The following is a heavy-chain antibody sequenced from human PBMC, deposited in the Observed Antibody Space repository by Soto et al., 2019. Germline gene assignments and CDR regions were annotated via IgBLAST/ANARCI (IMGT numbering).Heavy chain of an antibody. CDR1: GYTFTGYY. CDR2: INPSGGST. J-gene: IGHJ4*02. D-gene: IGHD6-19*01. V-gene: IGHV1-46*01. CDR3: ARGGRIAVAGPPYFDY. Sequence: VASVKVSCKASGYTFTGYYMHWVRQAPGQGLEWMGIINPSGGSTSYAQKFQGRVTMTRDTSTSTVYMELSSLRSEDTAVYYCARGGRIAVAGPPYFDYWGQGTLVTVSS.